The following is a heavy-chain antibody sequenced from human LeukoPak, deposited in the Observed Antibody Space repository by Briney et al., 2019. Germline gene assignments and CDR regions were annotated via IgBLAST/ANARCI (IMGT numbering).Heavy chain of an antibody. D-gene: IGHD2-21*02. CDR1: GFTFSSQA. V-gene: IGHV3-23*01. CDR3: AKPKLLHAFDI. J-gene: IGHJ3*02. Sequence: GGSLRLSCAASGFTFSSQAMNWVRQSPGTGLKWVSSISGSGISTDYADSVKGRFTISRDNSKNTLYLQMNSLRVEDTAVYYCAKPKLLHAFDIWGQGTMVTVSS. CDR2: ISGSGIST.